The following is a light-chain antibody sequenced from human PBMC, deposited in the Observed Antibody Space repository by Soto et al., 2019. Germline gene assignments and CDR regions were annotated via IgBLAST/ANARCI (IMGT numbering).Light chain of an antibody. CDR3: MQVLQTPVT. Sequence: EIVMPQSPLSLPVTPGEQASISYRASKSLRHGTGYNYLDWYLQKPGKSPQLLIQVGHMRASGVPDRFSGSGSGTDFTLKISRVEAEDVGVYYCMQVLQTPVTFGPGPKVDI. J-gene: IGKJ3*01. V-gene: IGKV2-28*01. CDR2: VGH. CDR1: KSLRHGTGYNY.